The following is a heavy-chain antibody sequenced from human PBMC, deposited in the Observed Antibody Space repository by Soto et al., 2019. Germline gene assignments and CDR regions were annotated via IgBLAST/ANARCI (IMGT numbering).Heavy chain of an antibody. CDR2: ISGSGGST. CDR3: ARFGYSSSLSQGP. CDR1: GFTFSSYA. V-gene: IGHV3-23*01. Sequence: GGSLRLSCAASGFTFSSYAMSWVGQAPGKGLEWVSAISGSGGSTYYADSVKGRFTISRDNAKNSLYLQMNSLRAEDTAVYYCARFGYSSSLSQGPWGQGTLVTVSS. D-gene: IGHD6-6*01. J-gene: IGHJ5*02.